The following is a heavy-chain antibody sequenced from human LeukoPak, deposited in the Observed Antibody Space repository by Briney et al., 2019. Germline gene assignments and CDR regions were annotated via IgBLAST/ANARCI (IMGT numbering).Heavy chain of an antibody. CDR1: GFTFSSYA. Sequence: GGSLRLSCAVSGFTFSSYAMSWVRQAPGKGLEWVSGISGRGDSTYYADSVKGRFTISRDNSKNTLYLQMNSLRAEDTAVYYCAKKSYYYDSTGYYDYWGQGTLVTVSS. D-gene: IGHD3-22*01. J-gene: IGHJ4*02. CDR2: ISGRGDST. CDR3: AKKSYYYDSTGYYDY. V-gene: IGHV3-23*01.